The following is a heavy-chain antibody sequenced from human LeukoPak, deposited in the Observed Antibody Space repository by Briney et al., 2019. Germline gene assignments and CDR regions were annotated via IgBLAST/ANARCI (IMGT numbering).Heavy chain of an antibody. V-gene: IGHV4-34*01. D-gene: IGHD1-26*01. Sequence: PSETLSLTCAVYGGSFSGYYWSWIRQPPGKGLEWIGEINHSGSTNYNPSLKSRVTISVDTSKNQFSLKLSSVTAADTAVYYCARGSGSRDWYFDLWGRGTLVTVSS. CDR2: INHSGST. CDR3: ARGSGSRDWYFDL. CDR1: GGSFSGYY. J-gene: IGHJ2*01.